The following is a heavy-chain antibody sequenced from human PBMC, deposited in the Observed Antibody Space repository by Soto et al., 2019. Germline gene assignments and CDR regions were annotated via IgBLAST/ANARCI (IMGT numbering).Heavy chain of an antibody. V-gene: IGHV1-3*01. CDR3: ARAYCSGGSCYYNWFDP. Sequence: QVQLVQSGAEVKKPGASVKVSCKASGYTFTSYAMHWVRQAPGQRLEWMGWINAGNGNTKYSQKFQGRVTITRDTSASTAYMELSRLRSEDTAGYYCARAYCSGGSCYYNWFDPWGQGTLVTVSS. D-gene: IGHD2-15*01. CDR1: GYTFTSYA. CDR2: INAGNGNT. J-gene: IGHJ5*02.